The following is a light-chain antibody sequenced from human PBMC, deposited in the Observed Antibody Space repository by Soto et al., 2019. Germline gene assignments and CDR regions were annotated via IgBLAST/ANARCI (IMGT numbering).Light chain of an antibody. J-gene: IGKJ5*01. CDR3: QHYNSYSEA. V-gene: IGKV1-5*03. CDR2: KAS. CDR1: QTFSSW. Sequence: DIQMTQSPSTLSGSVGDRVTITCLASQTFSSWLAWYQQKPGKAPKLLIYKASTLKSGVPSRFSGSGSGTEFTLTISSLQPDDFATYYCQHYNSYSEAFGQGTRLEIK.